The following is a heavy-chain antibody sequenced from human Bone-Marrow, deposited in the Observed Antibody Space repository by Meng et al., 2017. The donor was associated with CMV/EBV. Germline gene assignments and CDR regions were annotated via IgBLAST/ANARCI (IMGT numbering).Heavy chain of an antibody. CDR2: IRYDGSNK. Sequence: GESLKISCAASGFTFSSYGMHWVRQAPGKGLEWVAFIRYDGSNKYYADSVKGRFTISRDNSKNTLYLQMNSLRAEDTAVYYCAKDLRRRYDFRSGYYMQGTRNEDYYYYGMDVWGQGTTVTVSS. V-gene: IGHV3-30*02. D-gene: IGHD3-3*01. J-gene: IGHJ6*01. CDR3: AKDLRRRYDFRSGYYMQGTRNEDYYYYGMDV. CDR1: GFTFSSYG.